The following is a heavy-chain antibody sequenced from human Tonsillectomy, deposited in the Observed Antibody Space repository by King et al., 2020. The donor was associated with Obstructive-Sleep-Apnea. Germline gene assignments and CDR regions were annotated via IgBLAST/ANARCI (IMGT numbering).Heavy chain of an antibody. CDR1: GFTFSSYW. Sequence: VQLVESGGGLVQPGGSLRLSCAASGFTFSSYWMSWVRQAPGKGREWVANIKQDGSEKYYLDSVKGRFTISRDNTKNSLYLQMNSLRAEDTAVYHCARGGLQGLDYWGQGTLVTVSS. J-gene: IGHJ4*02. CDR2: IKQDGSEK. D-gene: IGHD3/OR15-3a*01. V-gene: IGHV3-7*03. CDR3: ARGGLQGLDY.